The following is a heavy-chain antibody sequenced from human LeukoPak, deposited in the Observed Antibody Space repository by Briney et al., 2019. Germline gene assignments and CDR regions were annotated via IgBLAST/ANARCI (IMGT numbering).Heavy chain of an antibody. CDR1: GGSISSGSYY. J-gene: IGHJ4*02. CDR2: IYSSGST. D-gene: IGHD3-16*01. CDR3: ARDGGTGYFDY. V-gene: IGHV4-61*02. Sequence: SETLSLTCTVSGGSISSGSYYWSWIRQPAGKGLEWIGRIYSSGSTNYNPSLKSRVTISVDTSKNQFSLNLSSVTAADTAVYSCARDGGTGYFDYWGQGTLVTVSS.